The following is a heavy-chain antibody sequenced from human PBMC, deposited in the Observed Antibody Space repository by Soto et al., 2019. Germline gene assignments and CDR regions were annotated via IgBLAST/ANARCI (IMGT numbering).Heavy chain of an antibody. Sequence: AETLSRTCAASGGSISRYSWSWIRQPAGKGLEWIGRIYTSGSTNYNPSLKSRVTMSVDTSKNQFSLKLSSVTAADTAVYYCARDRLNIVATSFSWFDPWGQRTLVPV. CDR1: GGSISRYS. V-gene: IGHV4-4*07. J-gene: IGHJ5*02. D-gene: IGHD5-12*01. CDR2: IYTSGST. CDR3: ARDRLNIVATSFSWFDP.